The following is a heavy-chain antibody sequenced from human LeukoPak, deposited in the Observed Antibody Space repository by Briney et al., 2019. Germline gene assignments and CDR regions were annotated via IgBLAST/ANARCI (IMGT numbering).Heavy chain of an antibody. CDR2: INHSGST. D-gene: IGHD1-14*01. V-gene: IGHV4-34*01. CDR3: ARGYRSRFRPPYC. Sequence: SETLSLTCAVYGVSFSGYHWSWIRQPPGKGLEWIGEINHSGSTNYNPSLKSRVTISVDTSKNQLSLKLSSVTAADTAVYYCARGYRSRFRPPYCWGQGTMVTVSS. J-gene: IGHJ3*01. CDR1: GVSFSGYH.